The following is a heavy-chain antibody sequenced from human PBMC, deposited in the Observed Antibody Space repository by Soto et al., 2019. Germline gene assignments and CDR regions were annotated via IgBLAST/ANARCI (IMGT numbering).Heavy chain of an antibody. CDR1: GFSLTTLGMS. CDR2: INWEDDK. V-gene: IGHV2-70*20. J-gene: IGHJ4*02. CDR3: VRGEVPSTMVMFFDY. Sequence: GSGPTLVNPTQTLTLTCSFSGFSLTTLGMSVSWVRQPPGKALEWLALINWEDDKYYRPSLETRLTISKDTSTNRVPLTMTKLDPADTATHYCVRGEVPSTMVMFFDYWGQGALVTVSS. D-gene: IGHD3-10*01.